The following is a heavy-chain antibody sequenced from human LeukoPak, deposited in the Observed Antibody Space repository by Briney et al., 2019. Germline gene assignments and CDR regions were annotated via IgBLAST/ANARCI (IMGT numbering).Heavy chain of an antibody. Sequence: PSETLSLTCTVSGGSVSSGSYYWSWLRQPPGKGLEWIGYIYYSGSTNYNPSLKSRVTISVDTSKNQFSLMLSSVTAADTAVYYCARDTGGGWNVDWGQGTLVTVSS. CDR1: GGSVSSGSYY. J-gene: IGHJ4*02. CDR3: ARDTGGGWNVD. D-gene: IGHD1-1*01. CDR2: IYYSGST. V-gene: IGHV4-61*01.